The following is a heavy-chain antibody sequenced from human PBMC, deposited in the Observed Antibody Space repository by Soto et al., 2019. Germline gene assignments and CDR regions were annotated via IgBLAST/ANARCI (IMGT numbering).Heavy chain of an antibody. CDR3: ARGHPPPYSSSWYYYYGMDV. J-gene: IGHJ6*02. CDR1: GGSVSSGSYY. CDR2: IYYSGST. D-gene: IGHD6-13*01. V-gene: IGHV4-61*01. Sequence: SETLSLTCTVSGGSVSSGSYYWSWIRQPPGKGLEWIGYIYYSGSTNYNPSLKSRVTISVDTSKNQFSLKLSSVTAADTAVYYCARGHPPPYSSSWYYYYGMDVWGQGTTVT.